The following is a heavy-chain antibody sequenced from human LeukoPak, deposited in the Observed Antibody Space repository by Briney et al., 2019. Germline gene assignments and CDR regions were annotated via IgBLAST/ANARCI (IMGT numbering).Heavy chain of an antibody. CDR3: AREPRYCSSTSCYDDAFDI. CDR2: IYTSGST. CDR1: GGSISSGSYY. D-gene: IGHD2-2*01. J-gene: IGHJ3*02. Sequence: SQTLSLTCTVSGGSISSGSYYWSWIRQPAGEGLEWIGRIYTSGSTNYNPSLKSRVTISVDTSKNQFSLKLSSVTAADTAVYYCAREPRYCSSTSCYDDAFDIWGQGTMVTVSS. V-gene: IGHV4-61*02.